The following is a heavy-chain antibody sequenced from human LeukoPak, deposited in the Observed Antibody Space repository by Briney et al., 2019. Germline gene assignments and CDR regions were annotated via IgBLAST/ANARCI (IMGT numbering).Heavy chain of an antibody. CDR1: GFIFNTNG. Sequence: GGSLRLSCAISGFIFNTNGMNWVRQSPGKGLEWLATIAGGDESTYYADPVKGRFAISRDNSKNTVFLHMNSLRVEDTAVYYCARGVYWSLDYWGQGTPVTVSS. CDR2: IAGGDEST. J-gene: IGHJ4*02. V-gene: IGHV3-23*01. D-gene: IGHD1-1*01. CDR3: ARGVYWSLDY.